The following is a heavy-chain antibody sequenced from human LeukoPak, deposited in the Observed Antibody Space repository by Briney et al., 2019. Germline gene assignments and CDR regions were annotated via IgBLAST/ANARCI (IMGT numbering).Heavy chain of an antibody. CDR2: ISYDGSNE. CDR1: GSTFSSYV. Sequence: GSLRLSCAASGSTFSSYVMHWVRQAPGKGLEWVAVISYDGSNEYYADSVKGRFTISRDNSKNTLYLQMNSLRADDTAVYFCAKQAGWGAYFSFLPFDFWGRGTLVTVSS. J-gene: IGHJ4*02. D-gene: IGHD3-3*01. V-gene: IGHV3-30-3*02. CDR3: AKQAGWGAYFSFLPFDF.